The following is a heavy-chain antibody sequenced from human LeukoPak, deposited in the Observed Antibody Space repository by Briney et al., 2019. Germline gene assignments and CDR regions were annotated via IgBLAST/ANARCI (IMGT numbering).Heavy chain of an antibody. Sequence: SSETLSLTCAVSGDSATTYYWSWIRQPAGKGLEWIGRIYSSGSTNYNPSLKSRVTMSVDTSKKQFSLKLSSVTAADTAVYYCASPVLRFLEWSFDYWGQGTLVTFSS. V-gene: IGHV4-4*07. J-gene: IGHJ4*02. CDR2: IYSSGST. D-gene: IGHD3-3*01. CDR3: ASPVLRFLEWSFDY. CDR1: GDSATTYY.